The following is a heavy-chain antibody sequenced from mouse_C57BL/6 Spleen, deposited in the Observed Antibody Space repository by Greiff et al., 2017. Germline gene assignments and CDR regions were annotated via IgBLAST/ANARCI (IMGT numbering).Heavy chain of an antibody. CDR1: GYTFTSYW. CDR3: ARKGYDFFAY. V-gene: IGHV1-69*01. J-gene: IGHJ3*01. Sequence: QVQLQQPGAELVMPGASVKLSCKASGYTFTSYWMHWVKQRPGQGLEWIGEIDPSDSYTNYRQKFKGKSTLTVDKSSSTAYMQLSSLTSEDSAVYYCARKGYDFFAYWGQGTLVTVSA. D-gene: IGHD2-4*01. CDR2: IDPSDSYT.